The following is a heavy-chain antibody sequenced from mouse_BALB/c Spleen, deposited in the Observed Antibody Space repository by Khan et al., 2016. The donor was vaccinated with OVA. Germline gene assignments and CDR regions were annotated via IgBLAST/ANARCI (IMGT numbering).Heavy chain of an antibody. Sequence: QVQLKESGAELARPGASVKMSCKASGYTFTSYTIHWIKLRPGQGLEWIGYINPSNGYTNYNQKFKDKATLTADKSSTTAYMELSSLTSDDSALYNCVREGAYRRNGGWFAYWGQGTLVTVSA. CDR3: VREGAYRRNGGWFAY. CDR2: INPSNGYT. CDR1: GYTFTSYT. D-gene: IGHD1-2*01. V-gene: IGHV1-4*01. J-gene: IGHJ3*01.